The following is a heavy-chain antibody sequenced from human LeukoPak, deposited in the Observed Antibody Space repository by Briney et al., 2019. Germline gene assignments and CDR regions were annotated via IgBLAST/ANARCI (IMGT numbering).Heavy chain of an antibody. CDR3: ASPHRDYGDFDY. J-gene: IGHJ4*02. D-gene: IGHD4-17*01. CDR1: GYTFTSYD. Sequence: EASVKVSCKASGYTFTSYDINWVRQATGQGLEWMGWMNPNSGGTNYAQKFQGRVTMTRDTSISTAYMELSRLRSDDTAVYYCASPHRDYGDFDYWGQGTLVTVSS. CDR2: MNPNSGGT. V-gene: IGHV1-2*02.